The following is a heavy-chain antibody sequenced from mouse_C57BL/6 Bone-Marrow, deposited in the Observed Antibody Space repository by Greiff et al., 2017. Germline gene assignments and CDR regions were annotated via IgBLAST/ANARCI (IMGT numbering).Heavy chain of an antibody. CDR2: IDPANGNT. J-gene: IGHJ2*01. CDR1: GFNIKNTY. V-gene: IGHV14-3*01. D-gene: IGHD1-1*01. Sequence: EVQLQESVAELVRPGASVKLSCTASGFNIKNTYMHWVKQRPEQGLEWIGRIDPANGNTKYAPKFQGKATITADTSSNTAYLQLSSLTSEDTAIYYCALSIYYGSIYFDYWGQGTTLTVSS. CDR3: ALSIYYGSIYFDY.